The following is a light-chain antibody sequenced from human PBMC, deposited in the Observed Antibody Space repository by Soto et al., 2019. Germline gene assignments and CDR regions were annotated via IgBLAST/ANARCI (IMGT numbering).Light chain of an antibody. CDR3: KQRSRS. Sequence: EIVSTQSPGTLSLSPGETTTLFLSASQSVSNNYLDWYQQKPGPAPRLLIYDASNRAAGIPARFSGSGSGTDFTLTIRRLEPSDFAVYYCKQRSRSFGQGTKVDI. CDR2: DAS. V-gene: IGKV3-11*01. J-gene: IGKJ1*01. CDR1: QSVSNNY.